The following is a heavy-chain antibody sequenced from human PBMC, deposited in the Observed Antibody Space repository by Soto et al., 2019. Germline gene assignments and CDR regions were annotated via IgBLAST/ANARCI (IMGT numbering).Heavy chain of an antibody. Sequence: SGPTLVNPTQTLTLTCTFSGFSLSTSGMCVSWIRQPPGKALEWLARIDWDDDKYYSTSLKTRLTISKDTSKNQVVLTMTNMDPVDTATYYCARIRFGVVVAAIGGMDVWGQGTTVTVSS. CDR1: GFSLSTSGMC. CDR3: ARIRFGVVVAAIGGMDV. V-gene: IGHV2-70*11. J-gene: IGHJ6*02. D-gene: IGHD2-15*01. CDR2: IDWDDDK.